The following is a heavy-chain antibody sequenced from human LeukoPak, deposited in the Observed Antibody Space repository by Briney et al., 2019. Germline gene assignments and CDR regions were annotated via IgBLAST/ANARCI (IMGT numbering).Heavy chain of an antibody. V-gene: IGHV3-48*03. CDR1: GFTFGSYE. CDR3: AREEWEFDY. CDR2: ISGSGSTM. D-gene: IGHD1-26*01. Sequence: GGSQRLSCAASGFTFGSYEINWARQAPGRGRGWVSYISGSGSTMYYADSVKGRFTISRDNAKNSLYLQMNSLRAEDTAVYYCAREEWEFDYWGQGTLVTVSS. J-gene: IGHJ4*02.